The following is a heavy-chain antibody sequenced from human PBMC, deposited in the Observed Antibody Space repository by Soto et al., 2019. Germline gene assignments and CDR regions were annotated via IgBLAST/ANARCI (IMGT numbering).Heavy chain of an antibody. CDR3: GRLDCGSGRCYRFDY. CDR1: GYTFSNYY. CDR2: INPNDGTT. J-gene: IGHJ4*02. D-gene: IGHD2-15*01. Sequence: QVQLVQSGAEVEKPGASVKVSCKASGYTFSNYYMQWVRQAPGQGLECMGIINPNDGTTSYALKFRGRVTMSRDTPTSTVYMELSSLRSEDTAVYYCGRLDCGSGRCYRFDYWGQGSLVPVSS. V-gene: IGHV1-46*01.